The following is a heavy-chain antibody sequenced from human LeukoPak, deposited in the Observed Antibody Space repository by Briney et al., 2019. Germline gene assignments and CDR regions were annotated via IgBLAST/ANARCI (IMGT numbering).Heavy chain of an antibody. CDR3: VKGRRRGYAYGTLES. J-gene: IGHJ4*02. Sequence: PGGSLRLSCAASGFTFDDYAMHWVRQAPGKGLEWVSGISWNSGSIGYADSVKGRFTISRDNNKNSLYLRMNGLRTDDTGLYYCVKGRRRGYAYGTLESWGQGTLVTVSS. V-gene: IGHV3-9*01. D-gene: IGHD5-18*01. CDR2: ISWNSGSI. CDR1: GFTFDDYA.